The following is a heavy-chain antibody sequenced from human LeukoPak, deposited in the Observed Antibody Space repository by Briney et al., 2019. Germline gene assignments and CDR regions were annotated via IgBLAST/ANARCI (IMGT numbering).Heavy chain of an antibody. D-gene: IGHD3-16*01. CDR1: GFTFSSYW. Sequence: GGSLRLSCEASGFTFSSYWMHWVRQGPGKGLVWVSRISGDGVTSYADSVKGRFTISRDNAKDTLYLQMNNLRAEDTAVYYCARGGEGSSSLYPSDFWGQGTVVTVSS. CDR3: ARGGEGSSSLYPSDF. J-gene: IGHJ4*02. V-gene: IGHV3-74*01. CDR2: ISGDGVT.